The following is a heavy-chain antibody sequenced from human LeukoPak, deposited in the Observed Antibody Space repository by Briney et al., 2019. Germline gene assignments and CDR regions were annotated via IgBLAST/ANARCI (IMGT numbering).Heavy chain of an antibody. CDR3: ARGWGYSYSTYYFDY. D-gene: IGHD5-18*01. CDR1: GFTFSSYW. J-gene: IGHJ4*02. Sequence: PGGSLRLSCAASGFTFSSYWMSWVRQAPGKGLEWVANIKQDGSEKYYVDSVKGRLTISRDNAKNSLYLQMNSLRAEDTAVYYCARGWGYSYSTYYFDYWGQGTLVTVSS. V-gene: IGHV3-7*01. CDR2: IKQDGSEK.